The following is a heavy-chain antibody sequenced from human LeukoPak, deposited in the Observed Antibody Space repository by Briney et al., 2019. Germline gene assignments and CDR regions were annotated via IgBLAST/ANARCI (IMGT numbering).Heavy chain of an antibody. V-gene: IGHV3-33*08. D-gene: IGHD3-16*01. CDR3: ARAGGGYYFDY. J-gene: IGHJ4*02. CDR2: IWYDGSNK. Sequence: GGSLRLSCAASGFTFSSYGMHWVRQAPGKGLEWVAVIWYDGSNKYYADSVKGRFTISRDNSKNTLYLQMYSLRAEDTAVYYCARAGGGYYFDYWGQGTLVTVSS. CDR1: GFTFSSYG.